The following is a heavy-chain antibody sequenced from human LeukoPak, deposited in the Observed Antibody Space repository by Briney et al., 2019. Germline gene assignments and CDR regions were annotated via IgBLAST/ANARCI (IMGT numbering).Heavy chain of an antibody. D-gene: IGHD4-17*01. CDR2: ISASGST. Sequence: SETLSLTCTVSNGSISVYYWSWVRQPAGKGLEWIGRISASGSTNYNPSLKSRVTMSVDTSKNQFSLKLSSVTAADTAVYYCAREITVTRPFDYWGQGTLVTVSS. CDR1: NGSISVYY. CDR3: AREITVTRPFDY. J-gene: IGHJ4*02. V-gene: IGHV4-4*07.